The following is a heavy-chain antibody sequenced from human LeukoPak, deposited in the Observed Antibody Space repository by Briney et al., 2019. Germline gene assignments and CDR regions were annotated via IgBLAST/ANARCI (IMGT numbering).Heavy chain of an antibody. D-gene: IGHD1-26*01. CDR1: GFTFSSYS. Sequence: GGSLRLSCAASGFTFSSYSMNWVCQAPGKGLEWVSSISSSSSYIYYADSVKGRFTISRDNAKNSLYLQMNSLRAEDTAVYYCARESGSYYYYYYMDVWGKGTTVTVSS. CDR3: ARESGSYYYYYYMDV. CDR2: ISSSSSYI. V-gene: IGHV3-21*01. J-gene: IGHJ6*03.